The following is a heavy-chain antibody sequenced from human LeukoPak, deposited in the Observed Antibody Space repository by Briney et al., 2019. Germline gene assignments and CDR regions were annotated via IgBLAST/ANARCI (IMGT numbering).Heavy chain of an antibody. J-gene: IGHJ5*02. V-gene: IGHV1-69*13. CDR1: GGTFSSYA. Sequence: ASVNVSCKASGGTFSSYAISWVRQAPGQGLEWMGGIIPIFGTANYAQKFQGRVTITADESTSTAYMELSSLRSEDTAVYYCARERITMVRGVIALGHWFDPWGQGTLVTVSS. CDR2: IIPIFGTA. D-gene: IGHD3-10*01. CDR3: ARERITMVRGVIALGHWFDP.